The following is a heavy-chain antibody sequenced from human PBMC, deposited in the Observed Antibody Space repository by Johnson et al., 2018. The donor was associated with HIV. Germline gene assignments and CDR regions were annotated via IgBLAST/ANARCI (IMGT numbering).Heavy chain of an antibody. V-gene: IGHV3-66*02. Sequence: EVQLLESGGGLVKPGGSLRLSCAASGFSISDYYMSWVRQAPGKGLEWVSVIYSGGSTYYADSVKGRFTISRDNSKNTLYLQMNSLRAEDTAVYYCARAEPWDRRHYAFDIWGQGTVVTVSS. CDR3: ARAEPWDRRHYAFDI. CDR1: GFSISDYY. CDR2: IYSGGST. J-gene: IGHJ3*02. D-gene: IGHD1-1*01.